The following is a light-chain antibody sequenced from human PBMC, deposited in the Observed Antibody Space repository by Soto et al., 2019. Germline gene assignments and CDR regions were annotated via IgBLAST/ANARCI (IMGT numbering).Light chain of an antibody. CDR1: QSVLYTPNSKNY. CDR2: WAS. CDR3: QQYYSTPLT. V-gene: IGKV4-1*01. J-gene: IGKJ4*01. Sequence: DIVMTQSPDSLAVSLGGRASISCKSSQSVLYTPNSKNYLAWYQQKPGKPPKLLIYWASTRESGVPERLSGSGFGTDFTLTYSSLQAEDVAVYSCQQYYSTPLTFGGGTKVELQ.